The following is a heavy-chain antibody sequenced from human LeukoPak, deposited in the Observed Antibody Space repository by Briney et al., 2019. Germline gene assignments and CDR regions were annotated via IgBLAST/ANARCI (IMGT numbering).Heavy chain of an antibody. CDR1: GFTFSSYG. V-gene: IGHV3-23*01. D-gene: IGHD3-10*02. J-gene: IGHJ6*04. CDR3: AELGITMIGGV. CDR2: ISASGGTI. Sequence: PGGSLRLSCAASGFTFSSYGMSWVRQAPGKGLEWVSTISASGGTIYYADSVKGRFTISRDNAKNSLYLQMNSLRAEDTAVYYCAELGITMIGGVWGKGTTVTISS.